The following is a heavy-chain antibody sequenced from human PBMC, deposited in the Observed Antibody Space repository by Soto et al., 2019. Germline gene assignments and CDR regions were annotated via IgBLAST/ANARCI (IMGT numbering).Heavy chain of an antibody. CDR3: ARARRDCSSGSCYLYYFDY. J-gene: IGHJ4*02. V-gene: IGHV3-64*07. CDR2: ITSNGGST. CDR1: GFTFTTYG. D-gene: IGHD2-15*01. Sequence: EVQLVDSGGCLFQPGLSLRLSCAAAGFTFTTYGIHWVRQAPGKGLGFVSAITSNGGSTYYADSVKGRFTISRDNSKNTVYLQMGSLSVEDMGVYYCARARRDCSSGSCYLYYFDYWGQGTLVTVSS.